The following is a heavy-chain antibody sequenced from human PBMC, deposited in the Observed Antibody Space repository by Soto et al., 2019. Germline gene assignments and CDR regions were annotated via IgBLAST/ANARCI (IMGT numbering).Heavy chain of an antibody. CDR1: GGTFSSYA. J-gene: IGHJ4*02. D-gene: IGHD3-22*01. V-gene: IGHV1-69*13. Sequence: SVKVSCKASGGTFSSYAISWVRQAPGQGLEWMGGIIPIFGTANYAQKFQGRVTITADESTSTAYMELSSLRSEDTALYYCARDHMPSAYYYDSSGPLDYWGQGTLVTVSS. CDR2: IIPIFGTA. CDR3: ARDHMPSAYYYDSSGPLDY.